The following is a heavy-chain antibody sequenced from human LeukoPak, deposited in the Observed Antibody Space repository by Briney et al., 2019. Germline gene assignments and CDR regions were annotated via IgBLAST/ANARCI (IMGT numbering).Heavy chain of an antibody. CDR3: AKASMIVVVRDAFDI. CDR1: GFTFSSYA. D-gene: IGHD3-22*01. V-gene: IGHV3-23*01. Sequence: GGSLRLSCAASGFTFSSYAMSWARQAPGKGLEWVSAISGSGGSTYYADSVKGRFTISRDNSKNTLYLQMNSLRAEDTAVYYCAKASMIVVVRDAFDIWGQGTMVTVSS. CDR2: ISGSGGST. J-gene: IGHJ3*02.